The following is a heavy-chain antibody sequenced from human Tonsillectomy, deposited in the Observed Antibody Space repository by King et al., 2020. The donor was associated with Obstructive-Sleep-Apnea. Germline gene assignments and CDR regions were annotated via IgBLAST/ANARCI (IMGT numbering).Heavy chain of an antibody. V-gene: IGHV3-23*04. J-gene: IGHJ4*02. CDR2: IRVSGGST. CDR1: GITFSTYA. CDR3: AKEPGIAVAGTLDY. Sequence: VQLVESGGGLVQPGGSLRLSCAVSGITFSTYAMSWVRQAPGKGLEWVAAIRVSGGSTYYADSVKGRFTISRDNSKNTLYLQMNSLRAEDTAVYYCAKEPGIAVAGTLDYWGQGTLVTVSS. D-gene: IGHD6-19*01.